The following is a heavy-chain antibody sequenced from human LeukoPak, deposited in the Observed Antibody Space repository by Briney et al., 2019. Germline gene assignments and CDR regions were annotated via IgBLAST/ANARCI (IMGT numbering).Heavy chain of an antibody. Sequence: GESLKISCKGSGYSFTSYWIGWVRQMPGKGLEWMGIIYPGDSDTRYSPSFQGQVTISADKSISTAYLQWSSLKASDTAMYYCARGVEQQLTPYYFDYWGQGTLVTVSS. CDR2: IYPGDSDT. V-gene: IGHV5-51*01. CDR3: ARGVEQQLTPYYFDY. D-gene: IGHD6-13*01. J-gene: IGHJ4*02. CDR1: GYSFTSYW.